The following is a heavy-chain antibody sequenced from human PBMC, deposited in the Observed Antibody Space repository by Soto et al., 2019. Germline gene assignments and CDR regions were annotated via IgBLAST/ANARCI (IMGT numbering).Heavy chain of an antibody. Sequence: QVQLVQSGAEVKKPGSSVKVSCKASGGTFSSYAISWVRQAPGQGLEWMGGIIPILTTADYAQKFQGRITITADGSTSTVYMELSSLRSEDTAVYYCARVAVKDYGEYDFRYAMDVWGQGTTVTVS. J-gene: IGHJ6*02. CDR2: IIPILTTA. D-gene: IGHD4-17*01. CDR1: GGTFSSYA. CDR3: ARVAVKDYGEYDFRYAMDV. V-gene: IGHV1-69*01.